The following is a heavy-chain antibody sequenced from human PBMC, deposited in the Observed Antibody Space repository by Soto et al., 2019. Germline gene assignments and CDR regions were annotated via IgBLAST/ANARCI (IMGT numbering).Heavy chain of an antibody. V-gene: IGHV4-59*01. D-gene: IGHD6-13*01. CDR2: IYDSGST. CDR3: ASSIGSSWSGGFDY. Sequence: SETLSLTCTVSGGSISRYYWSWIRQPPGKGLEWIGYIYDSGSTNYNPSLKSRVTISVDTSKNQFSLKLSSVTAADTAVYYCASSIGSSWSGGFDYWGQGTLVTVSS. J-gene: IGHJ4*02. CDR1: GGSISRYY.